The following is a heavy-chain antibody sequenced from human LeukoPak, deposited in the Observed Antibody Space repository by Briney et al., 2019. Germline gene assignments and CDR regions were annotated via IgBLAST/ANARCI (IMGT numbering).Heavy chain of an antibody. CDR2: ISGDGNDR. CDR1: GFTFSTYW. V-gene: IGHV3-74*01. J-gene: IGHJ1*01. Sequence: GGSLRLSCAASGFTFSTYWMHWVRQPPGKGLVWVSRISGDGNDRYHADSVRGRFTISGDNAKNTLFLQMNSLRVEDTGIYYCSRGVSQHWGQGALVIVSS. CDR3: SRGVSQH.